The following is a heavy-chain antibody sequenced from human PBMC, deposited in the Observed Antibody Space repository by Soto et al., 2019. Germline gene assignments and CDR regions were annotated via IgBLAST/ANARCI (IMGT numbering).Heavy chain of an antibody. CDR3: ATLTGAGIAAAGSFDY. V-gene: IGHV4-39*01. D-gene: IGHD6-13*01. J-gene: IGHJ4*02. CDR2: IYYSGST. Sequence: PSEILSLTCTVSGRSISSGSYYWGWIRQPPGQGLEWIGSIYYSGSTYYNPSLKSRVTISVDTSKNQFSLKLSSVTAADTAVYYCATLTGAGIAAAGSFDYWGQG. CDR1: GRSISSGSYY.